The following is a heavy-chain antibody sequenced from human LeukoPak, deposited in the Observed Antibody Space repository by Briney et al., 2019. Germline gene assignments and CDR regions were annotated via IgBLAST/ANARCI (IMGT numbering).Heavy chain of an antibody. V-gene: IGHV3-49*04. CDR1: GFTLGDYA. J-gene: IGHJ4*02. CDR2: IRSKAYGGTA. Sequence: GRSLRLSCTASGFTLGDYAMSWVRQAPGKGLEWVGFIRSKAYGGTAEYAASVKGRFTISRDDSKSIAYLQMNSLKTEDTAVYYCTRYSSRWFYFDYWGQGTLVTVSS. D-gene: IGHD6-13*01. CDR3: TRYSSRWFYFDY.